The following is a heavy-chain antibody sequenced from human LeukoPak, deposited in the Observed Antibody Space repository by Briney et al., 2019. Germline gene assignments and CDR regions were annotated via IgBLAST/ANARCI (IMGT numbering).Heavy chain of an antibody. CDR1: GGSISSYY. J-gene: IGHJ6*02. D-gene: IGHD6-19*01. CDR2: IYYSGST. CDR3: ARLPVAGNHYYYYYGMDV. Sequence: SETLSLTCTVPGGSISSYYWSWIRQPPGKGLEWIGYIYYSGSTNYNPSLKSRVTISVDTSKNQFSLKLSSVTAADTAVYYCARLPVAGNHYYYYYGMDVWGQGTTVTVSS. V-gene: IGHV4-59*08.